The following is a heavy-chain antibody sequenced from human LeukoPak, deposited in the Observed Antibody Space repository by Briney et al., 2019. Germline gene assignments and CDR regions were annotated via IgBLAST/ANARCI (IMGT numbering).Heavy chain of an antibody. J-gene: IGHJ4*02. Sequence: GGSLRLSCAASAFTFSSYTMNWVRQAPGKGLEWVSAITSSRTYIYYAESVRGRFTVSRDNAKNSVYLQMNSLRAEDTAVYYCARDVGSGWFDYWGQGTLVTVSS. D-gene: IGHD6-19*01. CDR1: AFTFSSYT. CDR3: ARDVGSGWFDY. CDR2: ITSSRTYI. V-gene: IGHV3-21*06.